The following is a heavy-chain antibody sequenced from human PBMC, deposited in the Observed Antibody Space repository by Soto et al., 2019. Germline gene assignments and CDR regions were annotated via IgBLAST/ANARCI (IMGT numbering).Heavy chain of an antibody. V-gene: IGHV4-31*03. CDR3: ARLLTNNWFEP. J-gene: IGHJ5*02. CDR2: IYNSGTT. CDR1: GGSITSGGYY. Sequence: SETLSLTCTVSGGSITSGGYYWSWIRQHPGKGLECIGYIYNSGTTYYNPSLKSRVTISVDTSKNQFSLKLSSVTAADTAVYYCARLLTNNWFEPWGKGALVIVS. D-gene: IGHD3-3*01.